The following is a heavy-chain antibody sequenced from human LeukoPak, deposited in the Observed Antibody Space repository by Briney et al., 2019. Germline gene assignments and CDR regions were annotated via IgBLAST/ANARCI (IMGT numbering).Heavy chain of an antibody. Sequence: SSETLSLTCTVSGGSISSSSYYWGWIRQPPGKGLEWIGSIYYSGSTYYNPSLKSRVTISVDTSKNQFSLKLSSVTAADTAVYYCARTYDFWSGDRSGGDYWGQGTLVTVSS. J-gene: IGHJ4*02. CDR3: ARTYDFWSGDRSGGDY. D-gene: IGHD3-3*01. CDR2: IYYSGST. V-gene: IGHV4-39*01. CDR1: GGSISSSSYY.